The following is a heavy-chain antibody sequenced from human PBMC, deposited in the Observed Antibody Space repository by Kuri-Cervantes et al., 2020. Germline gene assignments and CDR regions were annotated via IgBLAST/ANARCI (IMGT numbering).Heavy chain of an antibody. CDR3: ARGTYPGRVVPAARYYYGMDV. V-gene: IGHV1-8*01. J-gene: IGHJ6*02. Sequence: ASVKVSCKASGYTLTSYDINWVRQATGQGLEWMGWMNPNSGNTGYAQKFQGRVTMTRNTSISTAYMELSSLRSEDTAVYYCARGTYPGRVVPAARYYYGMDVWGQGTTVTVSS. CDR1: GYTLTSYD. D-gene: IGHD2-2*01. CDR2: MNPNSGNT.